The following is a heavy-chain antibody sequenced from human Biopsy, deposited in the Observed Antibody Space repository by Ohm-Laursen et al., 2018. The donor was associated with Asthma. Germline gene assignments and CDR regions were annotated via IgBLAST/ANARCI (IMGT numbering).Heavy chain of an antibody. CDR2: ISSSSSYI. J-gene: IGHJ4*02. D-gene: IGHD2-2*01. V-gene: IGHV3-21*01. CDR3: ARDGTDMNEAMPKDY. Sequence: SLRLSCAASGFTFSSYSMNWVRQAPGKGLEWVLSISSSSSYIYYADSVKGRFTISRDNAKNSLYLQMNSLRAEGTAVYYCARDGTDMNEAMPKDYWGQGTLVTVSS. CDR1: GFTFSSYS.